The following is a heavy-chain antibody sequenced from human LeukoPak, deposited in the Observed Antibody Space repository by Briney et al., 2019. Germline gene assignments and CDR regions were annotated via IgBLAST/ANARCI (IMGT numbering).Heavy chain of an antibody. CDR2: ISAYNGNT. Sequence: GASVKVSCKASGYTFTSYGISWVRQAPGQGLEWMGWISAYNGNTNYAQKFQGRVTMTRNTSISTAYMELSSLRSEDTAVYYCARGVCSSTSCYGDPPDAFDIWGQGTMVTVSS. V-gene: IGHV1-18*01. J-gene: IGHJ3*02. CDR1: GYTFTSYG. D-gene: IGHD2-2*01. CDR3: ARGVCSSTSCYGDPPDAFDI.